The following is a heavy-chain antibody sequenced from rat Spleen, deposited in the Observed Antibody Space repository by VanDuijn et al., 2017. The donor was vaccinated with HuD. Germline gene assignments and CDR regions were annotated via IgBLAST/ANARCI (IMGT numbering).Heavy chain of an antibody. CDR2: ISYDGSTT. J-gene: IGHJ2*01. Sequence: EVQLVESGGGFVQPGRSMKLSCAASGFTFSDYYMAWVRQAPKKGLEWVSFISYDGSTTYYRDSVKGRFTISRDNAKTTLYLQMNSLRSEDTATYYCTREDYWGQGVMVTVSS. V-gene: IGHV5-22*01. CDR3: TREDY. CDR1: GFTFSDYY.